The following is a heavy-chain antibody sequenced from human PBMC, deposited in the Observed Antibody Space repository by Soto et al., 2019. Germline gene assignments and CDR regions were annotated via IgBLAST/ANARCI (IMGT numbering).Heavy chain of an antibody. CDR1: GFTFSSYW. CDR2: IKQDGSEK. Sequence: GGSLRLSCAASGFTFSSYWMSWVRQAPGKGLEWVANIKQDGSEKYYVDSVKGRFTISRDNAKNSLYLQMNSLRAEDTAVYYCARETNYDYIWGSYRYSAFDIWGQGTMVTVSS. V-gene: IGHV3-7*01. CDR3: ARETNYDYIWGSYRYSAFDI. D-gene: IGHD3-16*02. J-gene: IGHJ3*02.